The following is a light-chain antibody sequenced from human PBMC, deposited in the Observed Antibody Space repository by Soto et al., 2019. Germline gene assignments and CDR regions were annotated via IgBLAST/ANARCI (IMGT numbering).Light chain of an antibody. J-gene: IGLJ2*01. V-gene: IGLV2-14*03. CDR2: DVT. Sequence: QSVLTQPASVSGSPGQSITISCTGTSSDVGGYNYVSWYQQHPGKAPKLMIYDVTNRPSGVSNRFSGSKSGNTASLTISGLQAEDEADYYCNSYTTTSTPVVSGGGTKLTVL. CDR1: SSDVGGYNY. CDR3: NSYTTTSTPVV.